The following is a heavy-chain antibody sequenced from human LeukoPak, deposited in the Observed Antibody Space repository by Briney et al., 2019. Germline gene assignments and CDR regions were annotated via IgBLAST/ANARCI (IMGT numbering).Heavy chain of an antibody. CDR3: ARGNDYGDYVAIYFDS. CDR1: GFTFSSYW. CDR2: IKQDESEK. J-gene: IGHJ4*02. V-gene: IGHV3-7*03. D-gene: IGHD4-17*01. Sequence: GGSLRLSCVASGFTFSSYWMSWVRQAPGKGLEWVANIKQDESEKWYVDSVKGRFTISRDNAEKSLYLQINSLRAEDTAVYYCARGNDYGDYVAIYFDSWGQGTLVTASS.